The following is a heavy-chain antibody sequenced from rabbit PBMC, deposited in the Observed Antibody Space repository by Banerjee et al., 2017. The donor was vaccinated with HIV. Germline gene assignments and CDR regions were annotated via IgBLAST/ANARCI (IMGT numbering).Heavy chain of an antibody. CDR3: ARGYFSIAYYSDL. D-gene: IGHD1-1*01. V-gene: IGHV1S45*01. Sequence: QEQLVESGGGLVKPEGSLTLTCTASEFSFSGGYDMCWVRQAPGKGLEWIGCIRADVSGTTVYANWTKGRFTISKTSSTTVTLQMTSLTAADTATYFCARGYFSIAYYSDLWGPGTLVTVS. CDR1: EFSFSGGYD. CDR2: IRADVSGTT. J-gene: IGHJ6*01.